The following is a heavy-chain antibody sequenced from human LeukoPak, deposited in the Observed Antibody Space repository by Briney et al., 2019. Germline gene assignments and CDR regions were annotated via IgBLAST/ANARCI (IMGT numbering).Heavy chain of an antibody. Sequence: VKVSCKASGYTFTGYYMHWVRQAPGQGLEWMGWINPNSGGTNYAQKFQGRVTMTRDTSISTAYMELSRLRSDDTAVYYCAREGYCSSTSCLDAFDIWGQGTMVTVSS. CDR1: GYTFTGYY. V-gene: IGHV1-2*02. CDR2: INPNSGGT. D-gene: IGHD2-2*01. J-gene: IGHJ3*02. CDR3: AREGYCSSTSCLDAFDI.